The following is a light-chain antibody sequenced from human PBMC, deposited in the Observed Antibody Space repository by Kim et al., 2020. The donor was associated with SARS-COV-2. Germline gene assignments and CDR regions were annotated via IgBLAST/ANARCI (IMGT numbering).Light chain of an antibody. Sequence: SLTISCTGTSSDLGGYNYFSCSQPHPAKAPNLIFYDVCNRPSGVSNRFFGSQSVNTASLSISWLQAEDDADYYCSSYTSSSTYVVFGGGTKLTVL. CDR3: SSYTSSSTYVV. V-gene: IGLV2-14*03. CDR2: DVC. CDR1: SSDLGGYNY. J-gene: IGLJ2*01.